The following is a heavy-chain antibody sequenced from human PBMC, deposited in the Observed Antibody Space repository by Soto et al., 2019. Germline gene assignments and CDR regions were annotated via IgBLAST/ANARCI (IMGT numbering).Heavy chain of an antibody. CDR1: GGTFSSYT. CDR2: IIPILGIA. CDR3: AENSGYESEFDY. V-gene: IGHV1-69*02. Sequence: SVKVSCKASGGTFSSYTISWVRQAPGQGLEWMGRIIPILGIANYAQKFQGRVTITADKSTSTAYMELSSLRSEDTAVYYCAENSGYESEFDYWGQGTLVTVSS. J-gene: IGHJ4*02. D-gene: IGHD5-12*01.